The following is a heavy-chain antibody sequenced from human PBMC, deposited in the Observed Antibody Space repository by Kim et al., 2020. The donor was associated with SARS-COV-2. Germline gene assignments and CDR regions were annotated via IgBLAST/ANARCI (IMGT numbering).Heavy chain of an antibody. V-gene: IGHV3-74*01. CDR3: ASAGLRFLAGRYYYMDV. D-gene: IGHD3-3*01. CDR1: GFTFSSYW. Sequence: GGSLRLSCAASGFTFSSYWMHWVRQVAGKGLVWVSRINSDGSTTNYADSVKGRFTISRDNAKNTLYLQMNSLRAEDTAVYYCASAGLRFLAGRYYYMDVWGKGTTVTVSS. J-gene: IGHJ6*03. CDR2: INSDGSTT.